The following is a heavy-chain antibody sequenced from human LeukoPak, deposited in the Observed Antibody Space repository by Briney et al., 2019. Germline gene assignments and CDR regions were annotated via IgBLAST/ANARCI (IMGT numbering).Heavy chain of an antibody. CDR2: KYYSGSA. J-gene: IGHJ3*02. Sequence: PSQTLSLTCNVSGVSVSDGRYYWTWIRQHPGKGLEWIGYKYYSGSAKYNPSLKSRLTISIDTSKNQFSLQLSSVTAAHTATYYCATPYCSSISCLDVFNMWGQGTRVTVSS. CDR1: GVSVSDGRYY. CDR3: ATPYCSSISCLDVFNM. V-gene: IGHV4-31*03. D-gene: IGHD2-2*01.